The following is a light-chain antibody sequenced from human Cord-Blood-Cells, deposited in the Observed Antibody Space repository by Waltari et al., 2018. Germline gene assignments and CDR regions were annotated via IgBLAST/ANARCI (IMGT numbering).Light chain of an antibody. Sequence: KMTHSPSSLSASVGDRVTITCRASQRISSYLNWYQQKPGKAPKLLVYAASSLPSGFPLRFSGSGSGTDFTLTISSLQPEDFGTYYCKQSYSTPRTFGQGTKVEFK. CDR2: AAS. CDR1: QRISSY. J-gene: IGKJ1*01. CDR3: KQSYSTPRT. V-gene: IGKV1-39*01.